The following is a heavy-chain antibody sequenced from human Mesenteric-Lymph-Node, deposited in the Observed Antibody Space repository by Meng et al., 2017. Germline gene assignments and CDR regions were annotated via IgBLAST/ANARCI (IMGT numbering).Heavy chain of an antibody. CDR2: IKYDGGNT. CDR1: GYTFTSNC. V-gene: IGHV3-30*19. CDR3: ARDFSSGEPPGGWFDH. J-gene: IGHJ5*02. D-gene: IGHD6-19*01. Sequence: GRLVEARGGVKRPGVSMKVCCDASGYTFTSNCMHWGRQAPGKGREWVALIKYDGGNTYYADTFKGRFTISGDNSNSTVYMQMNSLRAEDTAVYYCARDFSSGEPPGGWFDHWGQGTLVTVSS.